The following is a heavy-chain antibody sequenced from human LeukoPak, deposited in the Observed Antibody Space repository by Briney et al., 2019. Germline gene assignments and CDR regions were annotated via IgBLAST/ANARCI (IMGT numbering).Heavy chain of an antibody. CDR2: LSGSGGST. D-gene: IGHD2-2*03. V-gene: IGHV3-23*01. CDR1: GFTFTTYA. CDR3: AKSGYCSSTICFRDY. Sequence: GGSLRLPCAASGFTFTTYAMNWVRQAPGKGLEWVSGLSGSGGSTYYADSMKGRFTISRDNSKNMLYLQMNSLRAEDTAMYYCAKSGYCSSTICFRDYWGQGTLVSVSS. J-gene: IGHJ4*02.